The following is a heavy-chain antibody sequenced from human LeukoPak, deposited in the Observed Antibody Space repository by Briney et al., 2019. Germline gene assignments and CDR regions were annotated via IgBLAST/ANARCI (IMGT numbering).Heavy chain of an antibody. CDR1: GFTFSSYW. J-gene: IGHJ4*02. CDR2: IKQDGSEK. CDR3: ARDKYYDFWSGHAFDF. V-gene: IGHV3-7*01. D-gene: IGHD3-3*01. Sequence: PGGSLSLFCAASGFTFSSYWMSWVRQAPGKGLEWVANIKQDGSEKYYVDSVKGRFTISRDNAKYSPYLQMNSLRAEDTAVYYCARDKYYDFWSGHAFDFWGQGTLVTVSS.